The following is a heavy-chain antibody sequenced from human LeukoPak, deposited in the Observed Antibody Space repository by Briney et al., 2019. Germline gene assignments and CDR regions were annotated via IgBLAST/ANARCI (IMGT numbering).Heavy chain of an antibody. CDR1: GFTFSDYG. Sequence: GRSLRLSCAASGFTFSDYGMHWVRQAPGKGLEWVAVIWYDGSNKYYADSVKGRFTISRDNSRNTLYLQMNSLIAEDTAVYYCARAGEGGFDYWGQGTLVTVSS. CDR2: IWYDGSNK. J-gene: IGHJ4*02. D-gene: IGHD3-16*01. V-gene: IGHV3-33*01. CDR3: ARAGEGGFDY.